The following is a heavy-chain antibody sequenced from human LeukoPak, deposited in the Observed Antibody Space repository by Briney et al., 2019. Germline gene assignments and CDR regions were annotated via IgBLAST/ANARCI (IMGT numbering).Heavy chain of an antibody. CDR3: AKRYDFLTGFTN. Sequence: ASVKVSCKASGYTFTDYYVYWVRQAPGQGLEWMGWINPNSGGTKYAQKFQGRVTMTGDTSISTAYMELNRLRFDDTAVYYCAKRYDFLTGFTNWGQGTLVTVSS. CDR2: INPNSGGT. CDR1: GYTFTDYY. J-gene: IGHJ4*02. D-gene: IGHD3-9*01. V-gene: IGHV1-2*02.